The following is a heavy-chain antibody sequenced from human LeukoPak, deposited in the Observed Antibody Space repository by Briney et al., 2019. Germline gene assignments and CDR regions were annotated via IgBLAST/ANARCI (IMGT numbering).Heavy chain of an antibody. V-gene: IGHV3-11*01. CDR2: ISSSGSYI. CDR1: GFTLSDYY. D-gene: IGHD1-26*01. CDR3: ARDGGNYYRADWYLDL. J-gene: IGHJ2*01. Sequence: GGSLRLSCAASGFTLSDYYMSWIRQAPGKGLEWVSYISSSGSYIYYADSMKGRFTISRDKAKNSLYLQMTSLRAEDTAVYYCARDGGNYYRADWYLDLWGRGTLVTVSS.